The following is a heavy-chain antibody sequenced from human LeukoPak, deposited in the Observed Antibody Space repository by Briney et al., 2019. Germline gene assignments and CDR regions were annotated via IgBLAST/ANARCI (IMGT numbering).Heavy chain of an antibody. CDR3: ARECYYDSSGYCKDY. D-gene: IGHD3-22*01. CDR2: IYHSGST. J-gene: IGHJ4*02. V-gene: IGHV4-4*02. CDR1: GGSISSSNW. Sequence: SGTLSLTCAVSGGSISSSNWWSWVRQPPGKGLEWIGEIYHSGSTNYNPSLKSRVTISVDKSKNQFSLKLSSVTAADTAVYYCARECYYDSSGYCKDYWGQGTLVTVSS.